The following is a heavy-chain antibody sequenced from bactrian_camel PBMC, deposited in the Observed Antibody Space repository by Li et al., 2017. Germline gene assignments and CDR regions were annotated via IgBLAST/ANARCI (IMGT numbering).Heavy chain of an antibody. CDR2: INNSGSRN. CDR1: GFTFSGSD. V-gene: IGHV3S1*01. D-gene: IGHD2*01. Sequence: VQLVESGGGLVQPGGSLTLSCAASGFTFSGSDMKWLRQAPGKGVEWLAGINNSGSRNAYADSVEGRFSISRDNTKNTLFLQLNDLQTEDTAMYYCAKDSMYSTSIMSQGTQVTVS. J-gene: IGHJ4*01.